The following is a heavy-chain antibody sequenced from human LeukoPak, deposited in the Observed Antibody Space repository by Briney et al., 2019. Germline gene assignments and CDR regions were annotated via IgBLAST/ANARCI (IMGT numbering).Heavy chain of an antibody. CDR3: ARGYCSGGSCYSDPFDY. Sequence: PSETLSLTCAVYGGSFSGYYWSWIRQPPGKGLEWIGEINHSGSTNYNPSLKSRVTMSVDTSKNQFSLKLSSVTAADTAVYYCARGYCSGGSCYSDPFDYRGQGTLVTVSS. V-gene: IGHV4-34*01. CDR1: GGSFSGYY. D-gene: IGHD2-15*01. CDR2: INHSGST. J-gene: IGHJ4*02.